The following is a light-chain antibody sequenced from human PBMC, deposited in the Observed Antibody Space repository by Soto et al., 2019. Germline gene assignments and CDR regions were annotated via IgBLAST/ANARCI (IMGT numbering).Light chain of an antibody. Sequence: QSVLTQPASVSGSPGQSVTISCTGTSSDVGAYNYVSWYQQHPGKAPKLMIYEVSNRPSGVSNRFSGSKSGNTASLTISGLQAEDEADYYCNSYTGRSTRFVFGTGTKLTVL. CDR2: EVS. CDR3: NSYTGRSTRFV. J-gene: IGLJ1*01. CDR1: SSDVGAYNY. V-gene: IGLV2-14*01.